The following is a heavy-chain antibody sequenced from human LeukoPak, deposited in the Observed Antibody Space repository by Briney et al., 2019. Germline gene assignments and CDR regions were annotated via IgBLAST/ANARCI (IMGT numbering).Heavy chain of an antibody. CDR2: INHSGST. D-gene: IGHD3-10*01. J-gene: IGHJ4*02. CDR1: GGSFSGYY. CDR3: ARGPRLWFGELSKYYFDY. Sequence: SETLSLTCAVYGGSFSGYYWSWIRQPPGKGLKCIGEINHSGSTNYNPSLKSRVTISVDTSKNQFSLKLSSVTAADTAVYYCARGPRLWFGELSKYYFDYWGQGTLVTVSS. V-gene: IGHV4-34*01.